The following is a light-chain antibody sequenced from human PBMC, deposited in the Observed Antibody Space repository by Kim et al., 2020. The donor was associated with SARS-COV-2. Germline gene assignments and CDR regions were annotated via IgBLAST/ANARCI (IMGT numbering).Light chain of an antibody. CDR1: QGISSY. CDR2: AAS. V-gene: IGKV1-9*01. Sequence: DIQLTQSPSFLSASVGDRVTITCRDSQGISSYLAWYQQKPGKAPKLLIYAASTLQSGVPSRFSGSGSGTEFTLTISSLQPEDFATYYCQQLNSYLWTFGQGTKVDIK. CDR3: QQLNSYLWT. J-gene: IGKJ1*01.